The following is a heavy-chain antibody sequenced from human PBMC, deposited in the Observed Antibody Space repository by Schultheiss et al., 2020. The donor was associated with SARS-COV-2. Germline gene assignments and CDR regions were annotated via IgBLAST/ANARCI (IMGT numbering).Heavy chain of an antibody. Sequence: GESLKISCAASGFTFSSYWMHWVRQAPGKGLVWVSRINSDGSNTSYADSVKGRVTISRDNAKNTLYLQMNSLRAEDTAVYYCARDLFTYCGGDCYPDYWGQGTLVTVSS. D-gene: IGHD2-21*01. CDR2: INSDGSNT. CDR1: GFTFSSYW. J-gene: IGHJ4*02. CDR3: ARDLFTYCGGDCYPDY. V-gene: IGHV3-74*01.